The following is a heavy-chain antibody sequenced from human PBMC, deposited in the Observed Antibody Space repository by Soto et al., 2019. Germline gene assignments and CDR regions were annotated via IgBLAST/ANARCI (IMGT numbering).Heavy chain of an antibody. CDR3: ARGFYDSSGYYTRVFDY. J-gene: IGHJ4*02. CDR2: VHYTGST. D-gene: IGHD3-22*01. Sequence: PPGKGLEWIGYVHYTGSTNYNSPLKSRVTISVETSKTQFSLRLSSVTAADTAVYYCARGFYDSSGYYTRVFDYWGRGTLVTVSS. V-gene: IGHV4-59*01.